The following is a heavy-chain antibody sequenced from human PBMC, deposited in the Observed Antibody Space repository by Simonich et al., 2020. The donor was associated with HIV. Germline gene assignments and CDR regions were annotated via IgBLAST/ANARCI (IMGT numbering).Heavy chain of an antibody. J-gene: IGHJ4*02. CDR1: GGSLRSSSFY. V-gene: IGHV4-39*01. D-gene: IGHD3-10*01. CDR2: IYYSGST. CDR3: AGLKTMGGYFDY. Sequence: QLQLQESGPGLVKPSETLSLTCTVSGGSLRSSSFYWGWIRQPPGKGLEWIGNIYYSGSTFYNPSLKSRVTISVDTSKNQFSLKLSSVTAADTAAYYCAGLKTMGGYFDYWGQGTLVTVSS.